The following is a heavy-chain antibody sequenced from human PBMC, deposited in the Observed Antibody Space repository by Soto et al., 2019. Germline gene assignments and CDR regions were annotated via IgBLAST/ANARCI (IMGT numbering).Heavy chain of an antibody. CDR2: IDPSDSQT. D-gene: IGHD3-22*01. CDR1: GYSFAGYW. Sequence: GESLKISCKGSGYSFAGYWITWVRQKPGKGLEWMGRIDPSDSQTYYSPSFRGHVTISVTKSITTVFLQWSSLRASDTAMYYCARQIYDSDTGPHFPYYSHSRGQATPVTVSS. V-gene: IGHV5-10-1*01. J-gene: IGHJ4*02. CDR3: ARQIYDSDTGPHFPYYSHS.